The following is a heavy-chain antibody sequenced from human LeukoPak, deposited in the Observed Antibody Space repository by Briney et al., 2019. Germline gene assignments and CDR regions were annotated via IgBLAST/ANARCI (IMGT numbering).Heavy chain of an antibody. J-gene: IGHJ6*02. V-gene: IGHV4-34*01. CDR2: INHSGST. CDR1: GGSFSGYY. Sequence: SVPLSLTCAVYGGSFSGYYWSWIRQPPGKGLEWIGEINHSGSTNYNPSLKSRVTISVDTSKNQSSLQLSSVTAADTAVYYCARGVRVITMVPGVIRSYYYYGMDVWGQGTTVTVSS. CDR3: ARGVRVITMVPGVIRSYYYYGMDV. D-gene: IGHD3-10*01.